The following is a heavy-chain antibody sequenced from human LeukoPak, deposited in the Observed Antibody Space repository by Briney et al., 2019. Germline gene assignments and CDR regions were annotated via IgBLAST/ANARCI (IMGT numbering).Heavy chain of an antibody. J-gene: IGHJ4*02. CDR3: ARQKANGDFHFDY. V-gene: IGHV4-59*08. D-gene: IGHD4-17*01. CDR1: GGSISSYY. Sequence: SEALSLTCTVSGGSISSYYWSWIRQPPGKGLEWIGYIYYSGSTNYNPSLKSRVTISVDTSKNQFSLKLSSVTAADTAVYYCARQKANGDFHFDYWGQGTVATVSS. CDR2: IYYSGST.